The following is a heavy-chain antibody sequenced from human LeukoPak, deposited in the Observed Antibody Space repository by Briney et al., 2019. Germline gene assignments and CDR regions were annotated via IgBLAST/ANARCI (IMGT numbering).Heavy chain of an antibody. V-gene: IGHV3-74*01. Sequence: GGCLRLSCAASGFTFSSYWMHWVRQAPGKGLVWVSRINSDGSSTTYADSVKGRFTISRDNAKNTVYLQMNSLRAEDTAVYYCARESSSGWYDAFDIWGQGTMVTVSS. CDR3: ARESSSGWYDAFDI. CDR1: GFTFSSYW. D-gene: IGHD6-19*01. J-gene: IGHJ3*02. CDR2: INSDGSST.